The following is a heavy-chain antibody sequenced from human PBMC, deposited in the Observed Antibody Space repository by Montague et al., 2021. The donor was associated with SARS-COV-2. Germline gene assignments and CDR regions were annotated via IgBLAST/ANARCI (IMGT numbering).Heavy chain of an antibody. D-gene: IGHD3/OR15-3a*01. CDR2: IHYTGST. CDR1: GDSVDSDC. Sequence: SETLSLTCTVSGDSVDSDCWSWVRQPPGERLEWIGHIHYTGSTEYNPSLTSRASISADASTNTLSLSLASVTATDTAVYYCTWEQDLAAPFDLWGQGILVTVSS. V-gene: IGHV4-59*02. J-gene: IGHJ5*02. CDR3: TWEQDLAAPFDL.